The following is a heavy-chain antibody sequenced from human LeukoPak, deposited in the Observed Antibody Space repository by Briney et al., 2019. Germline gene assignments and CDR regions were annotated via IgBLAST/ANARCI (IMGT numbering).Heavy chain of an antibody. CDR3: AKDLDY. V-gene: IGHV3-33*06. CDR2: IRYDGSNK. CDR1: GFTFSSYG. J-gene: IGHJ4*02. Sequence: RRSLRLSCAASGFTFSSYGMHWVRQAPGKGLEWVAVIRYDGSNKYYADSVRGRFTISRDNSKNTLYLQMNSLRAEDTAVYYCAKDLDYWGQGTLVTVSS.